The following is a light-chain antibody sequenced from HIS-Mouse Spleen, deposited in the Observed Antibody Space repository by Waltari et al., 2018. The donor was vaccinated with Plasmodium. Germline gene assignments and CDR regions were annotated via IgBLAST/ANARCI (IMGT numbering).Light chain of an antibody. J-gene: IGLJ3*02. V-gene: IGLV3-10*01. CDR3: YSTDSSGNHRV. CDR1: ALPKKY. CDR2: EDS. Sequence: SYELTQPPSVSVSPGQTARITCHGDALPKKYAYWYQQKYGQAPVLVIYEDSKRPSGIPERFSGSSSGTMATLTISGAQVEDEADYYCYSTDSSGNHRVFGGGTKLTVL.